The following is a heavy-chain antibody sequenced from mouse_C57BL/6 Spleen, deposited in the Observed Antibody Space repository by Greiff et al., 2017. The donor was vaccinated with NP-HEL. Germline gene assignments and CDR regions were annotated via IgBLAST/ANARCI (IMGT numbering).Heavy chain of an antibody. CDR3: ASLNWDVGGFDY. D-gene: IGHD4-1*01. CDR1: GYSITSGYY. CDR2: ISYDGSN. J-gene: IGHJ2*01. V-gene: IGHV3-6*01. Sequence: VQLQQSGPGLVKPSQSLSLTCSVTGYSITSGYYWNWIRQFPGNKLEWMGYISYDGSNNYNPSLKNRISITRDTSKNQFFLKLNSVTTEDTATYYCASLNWDVGGFDYWGQGTTLTVSS.